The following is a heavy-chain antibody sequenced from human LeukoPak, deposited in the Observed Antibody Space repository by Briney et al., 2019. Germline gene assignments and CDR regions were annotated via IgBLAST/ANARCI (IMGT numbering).Heavy chain of an antibody. CDR1: GLKLSDAW. J-gene: IGHJ6*02. Sequence: GGSLRLSCAVSGLKLSDAWVTWVRQAPGKGLEWIGRIRRGGATDNAAPVNGRFTISRDDSKNTIYLQINSLKIEDTAVYYCKWEKTVYYGMDVWGQGTTVTVSS. CDR2: IRRGGAT. D-gene: IGHD1-26*01. CDR3: KWEKTVYYGMDV. V-gene: IGHV3-15*01.